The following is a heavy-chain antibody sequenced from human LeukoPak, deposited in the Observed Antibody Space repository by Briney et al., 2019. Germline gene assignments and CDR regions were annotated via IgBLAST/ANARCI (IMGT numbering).Heavy chain of an antibody. CDR3: ARGRVGGSY. CDR1: GGSISSYC. D-gene: IGHD1-26*01. Sequence: SETLSLTCTVSGGSISSYCWSWSRQPPGKGLEWIGCIYCSGSTNYNPSLKSRVTISVDTSKSQFSLKLNSVTAADTAVYYCARGRVGGSYWGQGALVTVSS. V-gene: IGHV4-59*01. CDR2: IYCSGST. J-gene: IGHJ4*02.